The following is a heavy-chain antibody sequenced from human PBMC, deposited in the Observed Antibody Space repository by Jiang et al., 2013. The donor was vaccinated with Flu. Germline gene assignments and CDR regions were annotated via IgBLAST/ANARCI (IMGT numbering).Heavy chain of an antibody. V-gene: IGHV3-23*01. CDR2: ISGSGGST. CDR1: GFTFSSYA. CDR3: AKERVDYYDSSGYPPAPFDY. Sequence: GFTFSSYAMSWVRQAPGKGLEWVSAISGSGGSTYYADSVKGRFTISRDNSKNTLYLQMNSLRAEDTAVYYCAKERVDYYDSSGYPPAPFDYWGQGTLVTVSS. J-gene: IGHJ4*02. D-gene: IGHD3-22*01.